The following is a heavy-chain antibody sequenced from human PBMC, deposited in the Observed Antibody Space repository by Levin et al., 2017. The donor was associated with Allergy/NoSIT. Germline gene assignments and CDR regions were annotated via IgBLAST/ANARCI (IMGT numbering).Heavy chain of an antibody. V-gene: IGHV1-2*02. J-gene: IGHJ5*02. CDR2: INPNSGGT. Sequence: ASVKVSCKASGYTFTGYYMHWVRQAPGQGLEWMGWINPNSGGTNYAQKFQGRVTMTRDTSISTAYMELSRLRSDDTAVYYCARGPLSGSFLRGWFDPWGQGTLVTVSS. D-gene: IGHD1-26*01. CDR3: ARGPLSGSFLRGWFDP. CDR1: GYTFTGYY.